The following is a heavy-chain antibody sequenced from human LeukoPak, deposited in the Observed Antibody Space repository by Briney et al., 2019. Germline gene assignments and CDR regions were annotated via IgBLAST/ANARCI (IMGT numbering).Heavy chain of an antibody. V-gene: IGHV3-23*01. CDR3: ARDPSLALAGTPFDY. CDR2: FSSNGVNT. D-gene: IGHD6-19*01. J-gene: IGHJ4*02. CDR1: GFTFSSYA. Sequence: GGSLRLSCAASGFTFSSYAMSWVRQAPGKGLEWVSAFSSNGVNTYYADSVKGRFTVSRDNSKNTLYLQMNSVRAEDTAVYYCARDPSLALAGTPFDYCGQGTRVTVSS.